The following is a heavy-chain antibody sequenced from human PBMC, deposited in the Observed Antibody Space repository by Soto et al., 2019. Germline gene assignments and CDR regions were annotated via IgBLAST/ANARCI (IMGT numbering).Heavy chain of an antibody. D-gene: IGHD2-15*01. CDR1: GGLFSNYP. V-gene: IGHV1-69*01. Sequence: QEQLVQSGAEVKKPGSSVKVSCKASGGLFSNYPIRWEPQVPGQGLEWMGGIIPVFPIAYYTQRIQDRVTIPAEETKNTAEAELSSLRTNETAIYYCARVSSGDTCFNEFWGQGIMVTVSS. CDR2: IIPVFPIA. CDR3: ARVSSGDTCFNEF. J-gene: IGHJ4*02.